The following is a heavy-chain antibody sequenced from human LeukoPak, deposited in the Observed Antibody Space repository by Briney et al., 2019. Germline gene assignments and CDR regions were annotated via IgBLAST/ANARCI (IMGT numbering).Heavy chain of an antibody. CDR1: GFTFGSYS. CDR2: ISASGGTT. D-gene: IGHD5-24*01. J-gene: IGHJ4*02. V-gene: IGHV3-23*01. Sequence: PGGSLRLSCVASGFTFGSYSMSWVRQAPGKGLEWVSAISASGGTTYYADSVKGRLTISRDNAKNTLYLQMNSLRAEDTAVYYCARDLGRDGYFDYWGQGTLVTVSS. CDR3: ARDLGRDGYFDY.